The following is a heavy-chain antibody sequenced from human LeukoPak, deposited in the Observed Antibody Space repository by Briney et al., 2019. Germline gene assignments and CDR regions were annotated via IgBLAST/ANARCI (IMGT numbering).Heavy chain of an antibody. V-gene: IGHV1-46*01. Sequence: ASVKVSCKASGYTFTTYYMHWVRQAPGQGLEWMGVINPSGGSATYAQRFQGRIAMTRATSASTVYVELSSLSSEDTAVYYCAGPSKQLAYWGQGTLVTVSS. CDR1: GYTFTTYY. J-gene: IGHJ4*02. D-gene: IGHD5-24*01. CDR3: AGPSKQLAY. CDR2: INPSGGSA.